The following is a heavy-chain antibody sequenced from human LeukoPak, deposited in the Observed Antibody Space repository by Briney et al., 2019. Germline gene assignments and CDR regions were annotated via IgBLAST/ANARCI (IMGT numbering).Heavy chain of an antibody. D-gene: IGHD6-19*01. CDR2: ISSSDSTI. Sequence: PGGSLRLSCAASGFTFSDYYMSWIRQAPGKGLEWVSYISSSDSTIYYADSVKGRFTISRDNAKNSLYLQMNSLRAEDTAVYYCARDAPLRSYSSGWYKQTYYGMDVWGQGTTVTVSS. CDR3: ARDAPLRSYSSGWYKQTYYGMDV. J-gene: IGHJ6*02. CDR1: GFTFSDYY. V-gene: IGHV3-11*01.